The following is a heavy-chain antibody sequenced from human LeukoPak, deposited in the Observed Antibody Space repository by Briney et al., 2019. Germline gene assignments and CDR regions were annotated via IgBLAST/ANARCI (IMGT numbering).Heavy chain of an antibody. CDR3: ARAAYYDFWSGYPLFYFDY. D-gene: IGHD3-3*01. CDR1: GGSISSSSYY. J-gene: IGHJ4*02. V-gene: IGHV4-31*03. CDR2: IYYSGST. Sequence: PSETLSLTCTVSGGSISSSSYYWGWIRQHPGKGLEWIGYIYYSGSTYYNPSLKSRVTISVDTSKNQFSLKLSSVTAADTAVYYCARAAYYDFWSGYPLFYFDYWGQGTLVTVSS.